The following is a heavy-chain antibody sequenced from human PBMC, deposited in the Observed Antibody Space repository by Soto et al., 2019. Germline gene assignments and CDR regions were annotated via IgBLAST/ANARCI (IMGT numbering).Heavy chain of an antibody. J-gene: IGHJ6*02. CDR1: GGSVSSGGFY. V-gene: IGHV4-31*03. D-gene: IGHD3-22*01. Sequence: PSETLSLTCTVSGGSVSSGGFYWSWVRQHPGKGLEWIGYIYHIGITYYNPSLKSRLTISVDTSTNQFSLELSSVTAADTAVYYCARSGYTYGMDVWGQGTTVTVS. CDR3: ARSGYTYGMDV. CDR2: IYHIGIT.